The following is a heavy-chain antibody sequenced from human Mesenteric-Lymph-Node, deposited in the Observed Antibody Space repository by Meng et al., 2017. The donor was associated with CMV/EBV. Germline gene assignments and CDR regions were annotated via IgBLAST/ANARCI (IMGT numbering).Heavy chain of an antibody. CDR2: INSDGSST. D-gene: IGHD6-6*01. CDR3: ARGGLYSSSSGYYYYGMDV. Sequence: GESLKISCAASGFTFSSYWMHWVRQAPGKGLVWVSRINSDGSSTSYADSVQGRFTISRDNAKNTLYLQMNSLRAEDTAVYYCARGGLYSSSSGYYYYGMDVWGQGTTVTVSS. V-gene: IGHV3-74*01. CDR1: GFTFSSYW. J-gene: IGHJ6*02.